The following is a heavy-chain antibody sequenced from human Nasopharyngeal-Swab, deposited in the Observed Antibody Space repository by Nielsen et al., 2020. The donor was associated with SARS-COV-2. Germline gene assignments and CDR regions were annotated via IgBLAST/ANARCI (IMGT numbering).Heavy chain of an antibody. CDR1: GFTFTSYA. J-gene: IGHJ4*02. V-gene: IGHV3-30*04. D-gene: IGHD6-13*01. CDR3: AREGAAAGTLDY. Sequence: GGSLRLSCAASGFTFTSYAMHWVRQAPGKGLEWVAVISYDGSSSYYADSVKGRFIISRDNAKNSLYLQMNSLRAEDTAVYYCAREGAAAGTLDYWGQGTLVTVSS. CDR2: ISYDGSSS.